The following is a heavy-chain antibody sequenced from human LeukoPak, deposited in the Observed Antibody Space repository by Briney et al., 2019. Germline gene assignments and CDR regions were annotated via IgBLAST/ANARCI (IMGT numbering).Heavy chain of an antibody. V-gene: IGHV1-46*01. CDR3: ARDHGSAYYRAPRH. Sequence: ASVKVSCKASGYIFTNYYMHWVRQAPGQGLEWMGTINPSGGSTTYAQKFQGRVTMTRDTSTSTVYMGLSSLRSEDTAVYYCARDHGSAYYRAPRHWGQGTLVTVSS. D-gene: IGHD3-10*01. CDR1: GYIFTNYY. CDR2: INPSGGST. J-gene: IGHJ4*02.